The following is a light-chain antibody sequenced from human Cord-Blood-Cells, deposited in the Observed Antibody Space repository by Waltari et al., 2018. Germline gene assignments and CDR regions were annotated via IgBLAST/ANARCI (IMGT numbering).Light chain of an antibody. CDR3: SSYAGSNNFV. CDR2: EVS. V-gene: IGLV2-8*01. J-gene: IGLJ1*01. CDR1: RSHVGGYNY. Sequence: QSALTPPPSASGSPGQSVTIPCTGTRSHVGGYNYVSWYQHHPGKAPKLMIYEVSKRPSGVPDRFSGSKSGNTASLTVSGLQAEDEADYCCSSYAGSNNFVFGTGTKVTVL.